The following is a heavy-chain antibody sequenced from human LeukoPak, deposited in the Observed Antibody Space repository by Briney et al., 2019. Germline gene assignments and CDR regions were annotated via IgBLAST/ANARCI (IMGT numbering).Heavy chain of an antibody. Sequence: GGSVSLSCAASGFTFSSYEMNWVRQAPGKGLAWVSYISSSGSTIYYADSVKGRFTISRDNAKNSLYLQMNSLRAEDTAVYYCARVRGRWLQLSYWGQGTLVTVSS. CDR1: GFTFSSYE. V-gene: IGHV3-48*03. D-gene: IGHD5-24*01. CDR3: ARVRGRWLQLSY. J-gene: IGHJ4*02. CDR2: ISSSGSTI.